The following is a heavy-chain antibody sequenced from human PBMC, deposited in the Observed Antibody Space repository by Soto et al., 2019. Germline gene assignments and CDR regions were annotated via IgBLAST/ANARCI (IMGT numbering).Heavy chain of an antibody. CDR2: ISGSGGST. CDR1: GFTFSRYA. Sequence: GSLTLACAASGFTFSRYAMSWVRQATGKGLEWVSAISGSGGSTYYADSVKGRFTISRDNSKNTLYLQMNSLRAEDTAVYYCAKGSIVVVVAVPFDYWGQGTLVTVSS. V-gene: IGHV3-23*01. CDR3: AKGSIVVVVAVPFDY. J-gene: IGHJ4*02. D-gene: IGHD2-15*01.